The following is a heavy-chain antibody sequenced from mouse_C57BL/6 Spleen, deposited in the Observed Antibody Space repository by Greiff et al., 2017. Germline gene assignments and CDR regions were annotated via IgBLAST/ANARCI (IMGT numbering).Heavy chain of an antibody. CDR3: AREGSYYGNSPWYCDV. J-gene: IGHJ1*03. D-gene: IGHD2-1*01. CDR1: GYTFTSYD. CDR2: IYPRDGST. V-gene: IGHV1-85*01. Sequence: QVQLQQSGPELVKPGASVKLSCKASGYTFTSYDINWVKQRPGQGLEWIGWIYPRDGSTKDNEKFKGQATFTVDTSSSPAYMELHCLTSEDSAVYFCAREGSYYGNSPWYCDVWGTGTTVTVSS.